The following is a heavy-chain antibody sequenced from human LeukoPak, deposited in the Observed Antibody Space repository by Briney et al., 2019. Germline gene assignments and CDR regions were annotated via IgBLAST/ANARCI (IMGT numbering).Heavy chain of an antibody. D-gene: IGHD1-14*01. CDR1: GGSFSGYY. J-gene: IGHJ4*02. CDR3: ARHDRRTGSHFDY. Sequence: SETLSLTCAVYGGSFSGYYWSWIRQPPGKGLEWIGEINHSGSTNYNPSLKSRVSISVDTSKNQFSLKLSSVTAADTAVYYCARHDRRTGSHFDYWGQGTLVTVSS. CDR2: INHSGST. V-gene: IGHV4-34*01.